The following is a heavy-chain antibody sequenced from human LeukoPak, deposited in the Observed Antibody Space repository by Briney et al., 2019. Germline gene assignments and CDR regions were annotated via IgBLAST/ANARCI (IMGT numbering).Heavy chain of an antibody. Sequence: GGSLRLSCAASGFTVSSNYMSWVRQAPGKGLEWVSVIYSGGSTYYADSVKGRFTISRDNSKNTLYLQMNSLRAEDTAVYYCARGGGADYYYDSSGYWGQGTLVTVSS. V-gene: IGHV3-66*01. D-gene: IGHD3-22*01. CDR2: IYSGGST. CDR3: ARGGGADYYYDSSGY. CDR1: GFTVSSNY. J-gene: IGHJ4*02.